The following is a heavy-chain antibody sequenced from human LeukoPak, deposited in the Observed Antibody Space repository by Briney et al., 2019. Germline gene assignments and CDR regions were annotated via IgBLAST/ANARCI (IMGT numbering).Heavy chain of an antibody. V-gene: IGHV1-18*01. CDR3: ARGALLWFGETRLNWFDP. Sequence: ASVKVSCKASGYTFTSYGISWVRQVPGQGLEWMGWISAYNGNTNYAQKLQGRVTMTTDTSTSTAYMELRSLRSDDTAVYYCARGALLWFGETRLNWFDPWGQGTLVTVSS. D-gene: IGHD3-10*01. CDR2: ISAYNGNT. CDR1: GYTFTSYG. J-gene: IGHJ5*02.